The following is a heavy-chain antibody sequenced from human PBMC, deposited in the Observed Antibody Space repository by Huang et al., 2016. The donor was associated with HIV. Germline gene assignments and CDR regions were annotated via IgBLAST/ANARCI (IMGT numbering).Heavy chain of an antibody. Sequence: EALLLESGGGLVQPGGSLRLSCVASGFTFSSYAMSWVRQGPGKVLEWVSGITDGINNRYYAHSVKGRFAGSRDDSTNTLYLQMNSLRAEDTAVYYCAKDADTSGYDVLGPFGSWGQGTLVTVSS. J-gene: IGHJ4*02. CDR1: GFTFSSYA. CDR3: AKDADTSGYDVLGPFGS. CDR2: ITDGINNR. D-gene: IGHD3-3*01. V-gene: IGHV3-23*01.